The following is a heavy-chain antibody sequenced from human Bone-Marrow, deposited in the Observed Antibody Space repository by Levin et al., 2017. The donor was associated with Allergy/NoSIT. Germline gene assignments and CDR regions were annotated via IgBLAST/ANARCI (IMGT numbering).Heavy chain of an antibody. J-gene: IGHJ6*02. CDR3: ASRSVRFLGTPPSGFAWGYDG. Sequence: GESLKISCAASGFTVSGTDMIWLRQAPGKGLEWVSVIHSGDTTYYADSVKGRFTISRDNSKNTLSLQMNSLRVEDTAVYYCASRSVRFLGTPPSGFAWGYDGWGQGTTVTVSS. D-gene: IGHD3-3*01. CDR1: GFTVSGTD. V-gene: IGHV3-66*01. CDR2: IHSGDTT.